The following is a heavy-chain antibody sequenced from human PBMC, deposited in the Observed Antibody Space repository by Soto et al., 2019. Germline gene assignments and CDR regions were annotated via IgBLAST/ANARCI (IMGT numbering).Heavy chain of an antibody. V-gene: IGHV3-15*01. D-gene: IGHD6-6*01. CDR2: IKSKTDGGTT. CDR1: GFPFSNAW. CDR3: TTGSTSTKNY. Sequence: GGSLRLSCAASGFPFSNAWLSWVRQAPGKGLEWVGRIKSKTDGGTTDYTAPVKGRFTISRDDSKNTLYLQMNSLKIEDTAVYYCTTGSTSTKNYWGQGTLVTVSS. J-gene: IGHJ4*02.